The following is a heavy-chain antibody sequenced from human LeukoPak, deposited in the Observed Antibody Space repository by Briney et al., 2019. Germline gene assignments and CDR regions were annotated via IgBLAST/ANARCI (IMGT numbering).Heavy chain of an antibody. D-gene: IGHD3-10*01. CDR2: ISYDGSNK. Sequence: GRSLRLSCAASGFTFSSYGMHWVRQAPGKGLEWVAVISYDGSNKYYADSVKGRFTISRDNSKNTLYLQMNSLRAEDTAVYYCIRGMDVWGQGTTVNVSS. J-gene: IGHJ6*02. V-gene: IGHV3-30*03. CDR1: GFTFSSYG. CDR3: IRGMDV.